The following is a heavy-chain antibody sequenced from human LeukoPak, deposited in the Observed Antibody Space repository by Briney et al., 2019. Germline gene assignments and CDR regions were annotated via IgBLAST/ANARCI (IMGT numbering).Heavy chain of an antibody. J-gene: IGHJ4*02. V-gene: IGHV4-39*01. CDR3: ARQFASSGWYSLY. CDR1: GVSISSSSYY. CDR2: IYSSGST. Sequence: PSETLSLTCNVSGVSISSSSYYWGWIRQPPGKGLEWIGSIYSSGSTYYNSSLKSRVTISIDTSKNQVSLKMSSVTAADTAVYYCARQFASSGWYSLYWGQGTLVTVSS. D-gene: IGHD6-19*01.